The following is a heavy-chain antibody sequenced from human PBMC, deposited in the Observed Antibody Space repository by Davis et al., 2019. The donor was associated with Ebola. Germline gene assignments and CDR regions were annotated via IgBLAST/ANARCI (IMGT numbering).Heavy chain of an antibody. V-gene: IGHV3-7*03. CDR1: GFTFSSYG. D-gene: IGHD2-15*01. J-gene: IGHJ4*02. Sequence: PGGSLRLSCAASGFTFSSYGMHWVRQAPGKGLEWVANIKQDGSEKYYVDSVKGRFTISRDNAKNSLYLQMNSLKTEDTAVYYCTSISRCSGGSCYSEYWGQGTLVTVSS. CDR2: IKQDGSEK. CDR3: TSISRCSGGSCYSEY.